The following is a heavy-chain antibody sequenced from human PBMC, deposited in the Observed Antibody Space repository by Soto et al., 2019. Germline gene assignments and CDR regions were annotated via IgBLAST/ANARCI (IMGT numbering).Heavy chain of an antibody. CDR1: GGSFSSNSW. V-gene: IGHV4-4*02. CDR2: IHHSGST. J-gene: IGHJ4*02. D-gene: IGHD6-19*01. Sequence: QVQLQESGPGLVKPSGTLSLTCAVSGGSFSSNSWWGWVRQSPGKGLEWFGDIHHSGSTNYNPSLKSRVTISLDKSENQFSLKLSSVTAADTAVYYGARSSGWYAVDYWGQGTLVTVSS. CDR3: ARSSGWYAVDY.